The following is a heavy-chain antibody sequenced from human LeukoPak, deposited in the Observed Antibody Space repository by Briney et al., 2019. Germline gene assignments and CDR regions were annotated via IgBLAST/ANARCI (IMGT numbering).Heavy chain of an antibody. CDR2: IIPIFGTA. CDR1: GGTFSSYA. Sequence: SVKVSCKASGGTFSSYAIGWVRQAPGQGLEWMGRIIPIFGTANYAQKFQGRVTITTDESTSTAYMELSSLRSEDTAVYYCARQGVQPSYYDSSGTGLYFDYWGQGTLVTVSS. D-gene: IGHD3-22*01. CDR3: ARQGVQPSYYDSSGTGLYFDY. V-gene: IGHV1-69*05. J-gene: IGHJ4*02.